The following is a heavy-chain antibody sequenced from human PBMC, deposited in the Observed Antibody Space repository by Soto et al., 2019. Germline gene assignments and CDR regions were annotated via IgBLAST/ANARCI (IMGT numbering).Heavy chain of an antibody. CDR1: GGSISSSSYY. V-gene: IGHV4-39*01. Sequence: QLQLQESGPGLVKPSETLSLTCTVSGGSISSSSYYWGWIRQPPGKGLEWIGSIYYSGSTYYNPSLKSRVTISVDTSKNQFSLKLSSVTAADTAVYYCARHGPPVAGTDFDYWGQGTLVTVSS. D-gene: IGHD6-19*01. CDR3: ARHGPPVAGTDFDY. CDR2: IYYSGST. J-gene: IGHJ4*02.